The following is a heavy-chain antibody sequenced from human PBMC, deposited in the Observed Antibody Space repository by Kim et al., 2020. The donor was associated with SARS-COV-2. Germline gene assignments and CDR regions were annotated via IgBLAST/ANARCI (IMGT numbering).Heavy chain of an antibody. CDR3: ARADYDFWSGYPFYYYGMDV. Sequence: GRFTISRDNAKNTLYLQIDSLRAEDTAVYYCARADYDFWSGYPFYYYGMDVWGQGTTVTVSS. J-gene: IGHJ6*02. D-gene: IGHD3-3*01. V-gene: IGHV3-74*01.